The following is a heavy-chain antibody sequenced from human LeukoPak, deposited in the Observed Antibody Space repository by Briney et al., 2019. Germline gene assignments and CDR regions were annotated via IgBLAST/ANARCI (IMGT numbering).Heavy chain of an antibody. CDR3: ARMRYSSGWYYYGMDV. CDR1: GGSISSYY. CDR2: IYYSGST. Sequence: SETLSLTCTVSGGSISSYYWSWIRQPPGKGLEWIGYIYYSGSTNYNPSLKSRVTISVDTSKNRFSLRLSSVTAADTAVYYCARMRYSSGWYYYGMDVWGQGTTVTVSS. D-gene: IGHD6-19*01. V-gene: IGHV4-59*01. J-gene: IGHJ6*02.